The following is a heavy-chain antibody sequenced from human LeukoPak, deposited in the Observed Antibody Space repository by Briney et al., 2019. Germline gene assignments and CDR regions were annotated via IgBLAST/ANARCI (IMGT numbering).Heavy chain of an antibody. Sequence: SETLSLTCTVSGGSISSGDYYWSWIRQPPGKGLEWIGYIYYSGSTYYNPSLKSRVTISVDTSKNQFSLKLSSVTAADTAVYYCARGYGSGRQYAFDIWGQGTMVTVSS. CDR1: GGSISSGDYY. D-gene: IGHD3-10*01. J-gene: IGHJ3*02. V-gene: IGHV4-30-4*01. CDR3: ARGYGSGRQYAFDI. CDR2: IYYSGST.